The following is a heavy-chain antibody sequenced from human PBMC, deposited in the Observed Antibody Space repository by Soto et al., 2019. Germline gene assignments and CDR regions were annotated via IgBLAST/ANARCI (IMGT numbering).Heavy chain of an antibody. CDR3: GSQQLGPSYHYGIDV. D-gene: IGHD6-6*01. CDR1: GGTFSSYA. V-gene: IGHV1-69*12. Sequence: QVQLVQSGAEVKKPGSSVKVSCKASGGTFSSYAISWVRQAPGQGLEWMGGIIPIFVTANYAQKFQGRVTLTADESTITAYMELMSLRTVDKAVYYCGSQQLGPSYHYGIDVWGQGTTVTVSS. CDR2: IIPIFVTA. J-gene: IGHJ6*02.